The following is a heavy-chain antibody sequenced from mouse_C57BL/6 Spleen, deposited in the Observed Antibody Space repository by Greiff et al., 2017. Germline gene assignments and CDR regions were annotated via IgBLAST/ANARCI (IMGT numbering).Heavy chain of an antibody. CDR2: ISSGSSTI. Sequence: EVQLVESGGGLVKPGGSLKLSCAASGFTFSDYGMHWVRQAPEKGLEWVAYISSGSSTIYYADTVKGRFTISRDTAKNTLFLQMPSLRSEDTAMYYCARRMFQLDYAMDDWGQGTSVTVSS. CDR3: ARRMFQLDYAMDD. CDR1: GFTFSDYG. V-gene: IGHV5-17*01. J-gene: IGHJ4*01. D-gene: IGHD4-1*02.